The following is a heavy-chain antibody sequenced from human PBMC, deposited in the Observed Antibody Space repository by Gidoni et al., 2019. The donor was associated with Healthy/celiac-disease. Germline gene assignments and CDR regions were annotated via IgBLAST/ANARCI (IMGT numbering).Heavy chain of an antibody. D-gene: IGHD3-22*01. CDR1: GFPFDDYA. Sequence: EVQLVESGGGLVQPGRSLRLSCAASGFPFDDYAMHWGRQAPGKGLGWVSGISWNSGSRGYADSVKGRFTISRDNAKNSLYLQMNSLRAEDTALYYCAKDRVGYDSGPPMFDPWGQGTLVTVSS. CDR2: ISWNSGSR. J-gene: IGHJ5*02. CDR3: AKDRVGYDSGPPMFDP. V-gene: IGHV3-9*01.